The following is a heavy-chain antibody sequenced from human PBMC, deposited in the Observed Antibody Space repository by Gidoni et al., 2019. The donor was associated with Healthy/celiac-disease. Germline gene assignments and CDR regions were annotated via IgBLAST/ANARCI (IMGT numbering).Heavy chain of an antibody. CDR2: INWDGGST. Sequence: EVQLVESGGGVVRPGGSLRLSCEADEFTFDDYGMSWVRQAQGKGLGWVSFINWDGGSTSYADSVKGRFTISRDNAKKSLYLEMNSLRAEDRALYYCARVALLGDYFDYWGLGTLVTVSS. V-gene: IGHV3-20*04. CDR1: EFTFDDYG. J-gene: IGHJ4*02. D-gene: IGHD3-10*01. CDR3: ARVALLGDYFDY.